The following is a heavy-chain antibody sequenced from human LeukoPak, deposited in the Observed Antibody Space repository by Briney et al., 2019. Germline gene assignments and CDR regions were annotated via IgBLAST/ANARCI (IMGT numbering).Heavy chain of an antibody. V-gene: IGHV3-23*01. D-gene: IGHD4/OR15-4a*01. Sequence: GGSLRLSCAASGFTFDSYAMTWVRQAPGKGLEWVSSISGGGGITNYADSVKGRFTISRDNSKYMLFLQMNSLRAEDTAVYYCAKDSRPGAPRYYMDVWGKGTTVTVSS. CDR1: GFTFDSYA. CDR3: AKDSRPGAPRYYMDV. CDR2: ISGGGGIT. J-gene: IGHJ6*03.